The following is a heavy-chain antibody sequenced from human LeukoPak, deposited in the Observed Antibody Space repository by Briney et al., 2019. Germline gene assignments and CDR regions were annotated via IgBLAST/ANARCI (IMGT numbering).Heavy chain of an antibody. V-gene: IGHV4-30-2*01. CDR2: IYHSGST. CDR1: GGSISSGGYS. J-gene: IGHJ3*02. CDR3: ARTGSTYYYDTDAFDI. D-gene: IGHD3-22*01. Sequence: PSETLSLTCAVSGGSISSGGYSWSWIRQPPGKGLEWIGYIYHSGSTYCNPSLKSRVTISVDRSKNQFSLKLSSVTAADTAVYYCARTGSTYYYDTDAFDIWGQGTMVTVSS.